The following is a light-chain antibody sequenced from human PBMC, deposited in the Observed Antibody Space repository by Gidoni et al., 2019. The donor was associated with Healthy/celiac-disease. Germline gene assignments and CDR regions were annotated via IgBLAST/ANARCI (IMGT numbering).Light chain of an antibody. CDR2: RNN. Sequence: QSVLTQPPSASGTPGQGVTISCSGSSSNIGSNYVYWYQQLPGTAPKLLIYRNNQRPSGVPDRFSGAKSGTSASLALSGLRSEEEADYYCAAGDDSLSGVVFGGGTKLTVL. CDR1: SSNIGSNY. CDR3: AAGDDSLSGVV. V-gene: IGLV1-47*01. J-gene: IGLJ2*01.